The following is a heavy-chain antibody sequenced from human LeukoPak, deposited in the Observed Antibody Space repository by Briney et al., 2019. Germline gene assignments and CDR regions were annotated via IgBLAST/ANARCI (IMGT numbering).Heavy chain of an antibody. J-gene: IGHJ6*03. Sequence: SETLSLTCAVYGGSFSGYYWSWIRQPPGKGLEWIGEINHSGSTNYNPSLKSRVTISVDTSKNQFSLKLSSVTAADTAVYYCAKCLSSAGYYYMDVWGKGTTVTVSS. D-gene: IGHD6-6*01. CDR2: INHSGST. V-gene: IGHV4-34*01. CDR3: AKCLSSAGYYYMDV. CDR1: GGSFSGYY.